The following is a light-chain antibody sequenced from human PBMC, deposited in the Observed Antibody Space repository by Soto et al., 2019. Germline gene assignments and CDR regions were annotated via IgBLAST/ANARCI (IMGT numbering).Light chain of an antibody. CDR3: CSYAGSGYV. J-gene: IGLJ1*01. CDR2: DVS. Sequence: QSALTQPRSVSGSPGQSVTISCTGTSSDVGGYNYVSWYQQHPGKAPKLMIYDVSKRPSGVPDRFSGSKSGNTASLTISGLQAEDAADYFCCSYAGSGYVFGTGTKRPVL. V-gene: IGLV2-11*01. CDR1: SSDVGGYNY.